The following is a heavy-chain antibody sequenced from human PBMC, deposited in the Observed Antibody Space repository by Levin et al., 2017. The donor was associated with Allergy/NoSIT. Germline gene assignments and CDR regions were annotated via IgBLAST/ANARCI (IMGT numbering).Heavy chain of an antibody. CDR1: GFTFSSYA. Sequence: LSLTCAASGFTFSSYAMHWVRQAPGKGLEWVAAISFDGSDQYYADAVRGRFSISRDNSRNTQFLQMNSLTVEDTAVYYCVAEYYDTSGCDFWGQGTLVGVSS. D-gene: IGHD3-22*01. CDR2: ISFDGSDQ. CDR3: VAEYYDTSGCDF. J-gene: IGHJ4*02. V-gene: IGHV3-30*03.